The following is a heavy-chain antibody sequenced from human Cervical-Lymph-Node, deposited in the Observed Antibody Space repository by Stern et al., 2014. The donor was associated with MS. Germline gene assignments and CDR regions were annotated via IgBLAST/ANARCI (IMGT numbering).Heavy chain of an antibody. CDR2: ASYDVNK. Sequence: VQLVESGGGVVQPGRSLRLSCAASGFSFSNYAVHWVRQAPGKGLEWVAVASYDVNKYSADSVKGRFTVSRDNSKNALYLQMNSLRTEDTAVYYCARDRGIDDALDLWGQGTMVTVSA. CDR3: ARDRGIDDALDL. J-gene: IGHJ3*01. D-gene: IGHD3-10*01. V-gene: IGHV3-30*01. CDR1: GFSFSNYA.